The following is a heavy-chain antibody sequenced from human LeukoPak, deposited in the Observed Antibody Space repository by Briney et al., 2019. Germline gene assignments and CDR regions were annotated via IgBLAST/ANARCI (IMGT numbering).Heavy chain of an antibody. V-gene: IGHV3-53*01. CDR3: ASSSSSMKNFDY. D-gene: IGHD6-13*01. CDR2: IYSGGST. CDR1: GFTVSSNY. Sequence: PGGSLRLSCAASGFTVSSNYMSWVRQAPGKGLEWVSVIYSGGSTYYADSVKGRFTISRDNSKNTLYLQMNSLRAEDTAVYYCASSSSSMKNFDYWGQGTLVTVSS. J-gene: IGHJ4*02.